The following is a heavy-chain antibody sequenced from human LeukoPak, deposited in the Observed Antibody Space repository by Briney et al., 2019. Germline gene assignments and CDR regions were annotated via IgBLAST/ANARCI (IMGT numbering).Heavy chain of an antibody. J-gene: IGHJ6*02. CDR2: IIPIFGTA. CDR3: ARSSTWLNVYHFYGMDV. Sequence: GASVKVSCKASGGTFSSYAISWVRQAPGQGLEWMGGIIPIFGTANYAQKFQGRVTITADESTSTAYMELSSLRSEDTAVYYCARSSTWLNVYHFYGMDVWGQGTTATVSS. D-gene: IGHD6-19*01. CDR1: GGTFSSYA. V-gene: IGHV1-69*13.